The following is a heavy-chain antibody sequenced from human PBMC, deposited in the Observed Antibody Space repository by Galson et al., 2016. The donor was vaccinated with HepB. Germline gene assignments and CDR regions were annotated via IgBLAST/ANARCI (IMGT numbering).Heavy chain of an antibody. CDR3: ARDSGTPPPRRGPSSGY. D-gene: IGHD1-26*01. V-gene: IGHV3-53*01. CDR2: IYSTGTT. CDR1: GFTVSNNY. J-gene: IGHJ4*02. Sequence: SLRLSCAAPGFTVSNNYMIWFRQAPGKVLEWVSLIYSTGTTSYADSVKGRFTISRDSSKNTLYLQMNSLRAEDTAIYYCARDSGTPPPRRGPSSGYWGQGTLVTVSS.